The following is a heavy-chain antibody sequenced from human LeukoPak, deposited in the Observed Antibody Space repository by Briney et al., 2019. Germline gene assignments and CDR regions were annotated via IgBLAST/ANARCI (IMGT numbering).Heavy chain of an antibody. CDR3: ARDRLGAAHDAFDI. J-gene: IGHJ3*02. Sequence: GGSLRLSCAASGFTFSSYWMSWVRQAPGKGLEWVANIKRDGSEKYYVDSVKGRFTISRDNAKNSLYLQMNSLRVEDTAVYYCARDRLGAAHDAFDIWGQGTMVTVSS. D-gene: IGHD1-26*01. V-gene: IGHV3-7*01. CDR1: GFTFSSYW. CDR2: IKRDGSEK.